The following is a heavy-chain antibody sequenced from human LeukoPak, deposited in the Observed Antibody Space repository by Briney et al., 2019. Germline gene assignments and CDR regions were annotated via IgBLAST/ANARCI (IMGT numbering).Heavy chain of an antibody. CDR3: ARVSRGGYCSGGSCYYFDY. Sequence: GASVTVSCKASGGTFSIYAISWVRQAPGQGLEWMGGIIPIFGTANYAQKFQGRVTITADESTSTAYMELSSLRSEDTAVYYCARVSRGGYCSGGSCYYFDYWGQGTLVTVSS. V-gene: IGHV1-69*01. CDR2: IIPIFGTA. D-gene: IGHD2-15*01. CDR1: GGTFSIYA. J-gene: IGHJ4*02.